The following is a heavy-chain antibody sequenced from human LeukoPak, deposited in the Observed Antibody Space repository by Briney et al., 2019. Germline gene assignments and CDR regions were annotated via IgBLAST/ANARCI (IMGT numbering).Heavy chain of an antibody. CDR1: GYTFTCYY. CDR2: INPNSGGT. D-gene: IGHD6-6*01. Sequence: ASVKVSCKASGYTFTCYYKHWVRQAPGQGLEWMGRINPNSGGTNYAQKFQGRVTMTRDTSITTAYMELSRLRSDDTAVYYCARYAYSSSFDYWGQGTLLTVSS. CDR3: ARYAYSSSFDY. J-gene: IGHJ4*02. V-gene: IGHV1-2*06.